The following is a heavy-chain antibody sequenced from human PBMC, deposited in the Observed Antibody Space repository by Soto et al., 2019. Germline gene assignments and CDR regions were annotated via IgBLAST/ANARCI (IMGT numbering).Heavy chain of an antibody. J-gene: IGHJ4*02. CDR3: ARKTDSGGNGGF. V-gene: IGHV3-53*02. Sequence: EVRLVETGGGLIPPGGSLRLSCAVSGFTVGYNYMYWVRQPPGKGLEWVSLIYSNGDTRYADSVAGRFTVSRDSSKNTLYLQMNNLRDEDTAVYYCARKTDSGGNGGFWGQGTLVTVSS. CDR1: GFTVGYNY. D-gene: IGHD2-15*01. CDR2: IYSNGDT.